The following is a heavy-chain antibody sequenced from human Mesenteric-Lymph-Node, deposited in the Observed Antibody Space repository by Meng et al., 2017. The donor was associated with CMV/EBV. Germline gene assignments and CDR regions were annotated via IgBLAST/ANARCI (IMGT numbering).Heavy chain of an antibody. Sequence: YGISWVRQAPGQGLEWMGWISAYNGNTNYAQKLQGRVTMTTDTSTSTAYMELRSLRSDDTAVYYCARVGPYYDFWSGYYSHPHYFDYWGQGTLVTVSS. V-gene: IGHV1-18*01. CDR3: ARVGPYYDFWSGYYSHPHYFDY. D-gene: IGHD3-3*01. CDR2: ISAYNGNT. J-gene: IGHJ4*02. CDR1: YG.